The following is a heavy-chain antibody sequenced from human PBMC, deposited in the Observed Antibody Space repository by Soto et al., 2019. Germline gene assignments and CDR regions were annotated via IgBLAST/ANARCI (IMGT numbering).Heavy chain of an antibody. Sequence: GGSLRLSCAGSGFTFSRYAMNWVRQAPGKGLEWVSIISSRGDRTSYAESVKGRFTISRGDSKNTLFLHMNSLGAEDTAVYYCAKDRMYTVLGADFDIWGKGTMAPAS. CDR3: AKDRMYTVLGADFDI. CDR1: GFTFSRYA. D-gene: IGHD2-8*01. V-gene: IGHV3-23*01. J-gene: IGHJ3*02. CDR2: ISSRGDRT.